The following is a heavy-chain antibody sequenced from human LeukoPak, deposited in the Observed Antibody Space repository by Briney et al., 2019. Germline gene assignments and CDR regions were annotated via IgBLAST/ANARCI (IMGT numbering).Heavy chain of an antibody. V-gene: IGHV3-66*02. Sequence: GGSLRLSCAASGFTVSNNYMSWVRQAPGKGLEWVSVIYSGGSTYYADSVKGQFTISRDNSENTLYLQMNSLRAEDTAVYYCARDFRDSRGYYNWYFDLWGRGTLVTV. J-gene: IGHJ2*01. CDR3: ARDFRDSRGYYNWYFDL. CDR2: IYSGGST. CDR1: GFTVSNNY. D-gene: IGHD3-22*01.